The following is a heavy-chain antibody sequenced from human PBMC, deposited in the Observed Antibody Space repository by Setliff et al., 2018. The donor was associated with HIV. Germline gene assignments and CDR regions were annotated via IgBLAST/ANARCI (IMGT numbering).Heavy chain of an antibody. Sequence: PSETLFLTCTVSGGSISSGIYYWSWIRQPAGKGLEWIGRIYTSGSTNYNPSLKSRVTISVDTSKNQFSLKLSSVTAADTAVYYCARGEYYFDYWGQGTLVTVSS. CDR1: GGSISSGIYY. J-gene: IGHJ4*02. V-gene: IGHV4-61*02. CDR3: ARGEYYFDY. CDR2: IYTSGST.